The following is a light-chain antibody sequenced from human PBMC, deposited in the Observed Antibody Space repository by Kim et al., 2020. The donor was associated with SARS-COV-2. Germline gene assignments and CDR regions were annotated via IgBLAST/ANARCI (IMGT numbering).Light chain of an antibody. CDR1: SSTVGGYNY. CDR3: ISYAGNNVYV. Sequence: GQSVTISCTGTSSTVGGYNYVSWYQQHPGKAPKLMIYDVNRRPSGVPDRFSASKSGNTASLTVSGLQAEDEADYYCISYAGNNVYVFGTGTKVTVL. V-gene: IGLV2-8*01. J-gene: IGLJ1*01. CDR2: DVN.